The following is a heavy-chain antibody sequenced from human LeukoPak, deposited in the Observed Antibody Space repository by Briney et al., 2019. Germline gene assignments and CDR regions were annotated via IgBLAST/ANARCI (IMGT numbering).Heavy chain of an antibody. CDR1: GGSISSSNYY. CDR3: ARSTYCSGGSCSHNWFDP. V-gene: IGHV4-39*02. D-gene: IGHD2-15*01. Sequence: SETLSLTCTVSGGSISSSNYYWGWLRQPPGKGLEWIASIHYSETTYYNPSLKSRVTISVDTSKNHFSLELSSVTAADTAVYYCARSTYCSGGSCSHNWFDPWGQGTLVTVSS. J-gene: IGHJ5*02. CDR2: IHYSETT.